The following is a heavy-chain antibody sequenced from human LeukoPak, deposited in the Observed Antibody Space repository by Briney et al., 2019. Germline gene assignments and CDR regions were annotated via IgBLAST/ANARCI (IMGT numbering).Heavy chain of an antibody. V-gene: IGHV1-18*01. CDR1: GYAFTSYG. D-gene: IGHD3-22*01. CDR3: ARGGPYYYDSSGNLDY. Sequence: ASVKVSCKASGYAFTSYGISWVRQAPGQGLEWMGWISAYNGNTNYAQKLQGRVTMTTDTSTSTAYMELRSLRSDDTAVYYCARGGPYYYDSSGNLDYWGQGTLVTVSS. J-gene: IGHJ4*02. CDR2: ISAYNGNT.